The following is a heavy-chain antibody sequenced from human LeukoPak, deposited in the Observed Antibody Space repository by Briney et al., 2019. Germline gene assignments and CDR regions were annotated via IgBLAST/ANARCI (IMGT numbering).Heavy chain of an antibody. CDR1: GFTFSSYS. CDR2: ISSSSSYI. CDR3: AKGDYYDSSGYYPDY. V-gene: IGHV3-21*04. Sequence: GGSLRLSCAASGFTFSSYSMNWVRQAPGKGLEWVSSISSSSSYIYYADSVKGRFTISRDNSKNSLYLQMNSLRTEDTALYYCAKGDYYDSSGYYPDYWGQGTLVTVSS. J-gene: IGHJ4*02. D-gene: IGHD3-22*01.